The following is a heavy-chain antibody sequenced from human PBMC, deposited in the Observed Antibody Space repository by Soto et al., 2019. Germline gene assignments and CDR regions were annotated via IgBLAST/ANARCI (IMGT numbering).Heavy chain of an antibody. Sequence: QVQLVQSGTEVKKPGASVNVSCNAVGYTFTSYGFSWVRQVPGQGLEWLGWISAFNGDTQYSQTMKGRLTVTTDTATTTVHMELRSLTPADTAVYYCAREAGWQRMVPYDWGQGTLVTVS. J-gene: IGHJ4*02. V-gene: IGHV1-18*04. CDR3: AREAGWQRMVPYD. CDR1: GYTFTSYG. D-gene: IGHD6-25*01. CDR2: ISAFNGDT.